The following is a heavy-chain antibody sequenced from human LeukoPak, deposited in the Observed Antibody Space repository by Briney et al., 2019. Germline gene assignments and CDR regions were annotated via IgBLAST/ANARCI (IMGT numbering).Heavy chain of an antibody. CDR1: GGTFSSYA. CDR3: ARDLYCGGDCYMFDP. CDR2: IIPIFGTA. Sequence: ASVKVSCKASGGTFSSYAISWVRQAPGQGLEWMGGIIPIFGTANYAQKFQGRVTITADESTSTAYMELSSLRSEDTAVYYCARDLYCGGDCYMFDPWGQGTLVTVSS. V-gene: IGHV1-69*13. D-gene: IGHD2-21*02. J-gene: IGHJ5*02.